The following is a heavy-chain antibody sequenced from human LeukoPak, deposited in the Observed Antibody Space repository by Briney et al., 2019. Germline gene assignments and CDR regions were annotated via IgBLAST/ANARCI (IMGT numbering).Heavy chain of an antibody. D-gene: IGHD1-26*01. V-gene: IGHV3-30*02. Sequence: GGSLRLSCAASGFTFSSYGMHWVRQAPGKGLEWVAFIRYDGSNKYYADSVEGRFTISRDNSKNTLYLQMNSLRAEDTAVYYCAAKWELRSAFDIWGQGTMVTVSS. CDR1: GFTFSSYG. CDR2: IRYDGSNK. CDR3: AAKWELRSAFDI. J-gene: IGHJ3*02.